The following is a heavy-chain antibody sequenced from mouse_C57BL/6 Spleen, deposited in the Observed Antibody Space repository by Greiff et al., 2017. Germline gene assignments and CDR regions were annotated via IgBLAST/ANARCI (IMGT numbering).Heavy chain of an antibody. CDR2: IRSKSSNYAT. J-gene: IGHJ4*01. CDR1: GFTFNTYA. Sequence: EVKVLESGGGLVQPKGSLKLSCAASGFTFNTYAMHWVRQAPGKGLEWVARIRSKSSNYATYYADSVKDRFTISREDSQSMLYLQMNNLKTEDTAMYYCVRHSSGPFYYAMDDWGQGTSVTVSS. V-gene: IGHV10-3*01. CDR3: VRHSSGPFYYAMDD. D-gene: IGHD3-2*02.